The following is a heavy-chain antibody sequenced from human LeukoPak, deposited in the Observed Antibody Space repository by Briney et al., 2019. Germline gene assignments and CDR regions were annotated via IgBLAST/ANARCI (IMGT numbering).Heavy chain of an antibody. D-gene: IGHD6-13*01. Sequence: NPSETLSLTCAVYGGSFSGYYWSWIRQPPGKGLEWIGEINHSGSTNYNPSLKSRVTISVDTSKNQFSLKLSSVTAADTAVYYCARKRYSSSWYYFDYWGQGTLVTVSS. CDR1: GGSFSGYY. CDR3: ARKRYSSSWYYFDY. J-gene: IGHJ4*02. V-gene: IGHV4-34*01. CDR2: INHSGST.